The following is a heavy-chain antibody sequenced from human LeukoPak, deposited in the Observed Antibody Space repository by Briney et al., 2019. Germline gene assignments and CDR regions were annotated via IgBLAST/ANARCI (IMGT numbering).Heavy chain of an antibody. CDR2: IKQDGSEQ. V-gene: IGHV3-7*05. D-gene: IGHD6-19*01. CDR3: ARESAGGPDY. CDR1: GFTLSSHG. Sequence: PGGSLRLSCAAPGFTLSSHGMSGVRQAPGKGLDWVANIKQDGSEQYYADSVRGRFTISRDNAKNSLYLQMNSLTAEDTAIYYCARESAGGPDYWGQGTLVTVSS. J-gene: IGHJ4*02.